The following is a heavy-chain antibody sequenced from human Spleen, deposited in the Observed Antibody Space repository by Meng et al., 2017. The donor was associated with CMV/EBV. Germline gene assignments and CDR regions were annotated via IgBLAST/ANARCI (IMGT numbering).Heavy chain of an antibody. Sequence: SETLSLTCTVSGGSISSSRYYWGWIRQPPGKGLEWIGSIHYSGRTYFNPSLKSRVTVSVDTSKNQFSLKLRSVTAADTAVYYCARDIGYSSGWYFGTFDVWGQGAMVTVSS. J-gene: IGHJ3*01. D-gene: IGHD6-19*01. CDR1: GGSISSSRYY. CDR2: IHYSGRT. V-gene: IGHV4-39*07. CDR3: ARDIGYSSGWYFGTFDV.